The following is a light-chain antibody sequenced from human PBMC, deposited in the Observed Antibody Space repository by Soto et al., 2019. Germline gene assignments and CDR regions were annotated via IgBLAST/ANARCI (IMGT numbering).Light chain of an antibody. CDR3: QQYKSYPWT. J-gene: IGKJ1*01. Sequence: DIQLTQSPSTLSASVGYTVTISCRASESLIGWLAWYQQRPGSAPKLLIYDASSLEGGVPSRFTGDGSGTEFSLTIASLQPDDFGTYYCQQYKSYPWTFGQGTKVDLK. V-gene: IGKV1-5*01. CDR1: ESLIGW. CDR2: DAS.